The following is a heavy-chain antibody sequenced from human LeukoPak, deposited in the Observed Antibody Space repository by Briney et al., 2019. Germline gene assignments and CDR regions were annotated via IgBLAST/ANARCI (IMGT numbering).Heavy chain of an antibody. Sequence: SETLSLTCTVSGYSISSGYYWGWIRQPPGKGLEWIGSIYHSGSTYYNPSLKSRVTISVDTSKNQFSLKLSSVTAADTAVYYCARVRNGDWGGFDYWGQGTLVTVSS. CDR2: IYHSGST. CDR1: GYSISSGYY. V-gene: IGHV4-38-2*02. D-gene: IGHD4-17*01. CDR3: ARVRNGDWGGFDY. J-gene: IGHJ4*02.